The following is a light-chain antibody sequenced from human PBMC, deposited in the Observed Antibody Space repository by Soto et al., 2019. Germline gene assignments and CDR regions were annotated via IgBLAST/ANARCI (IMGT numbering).Light chain of an antibody. CDR2: GAS. CDR3: HQYGSSPLT. J-gene: IGKJ4*01. V-gene: IGKV3-20*01. CDR1: QSVTSSS. Sequence: EIVLTQSPGTLSLSPGERATLSCRASQSVTSSSLAWYQQKPGQAPRLLVYGASRRATGSPDRFSGSGSGTDFTLTISRLEPQDCAMYYCHQYGSSPLTFGGGTKVEIK.